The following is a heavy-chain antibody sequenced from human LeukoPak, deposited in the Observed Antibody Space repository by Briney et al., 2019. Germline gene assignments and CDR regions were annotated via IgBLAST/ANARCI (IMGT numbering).Heavy chain of an antibody. J-gene: IGHJ4*02. V-gene: IGHV3-74*01. CDR1: GFTFRTYW. CDR3: AKDQPPYSSGWYPDY. D-gene: IGHD6-19*01. Sequence: GGSLRLSCAVSGFTFRTYWMHWVRQVPGEGLVWVSRINEDGSITNYADSVKGRFTISRDNSKNTLYLQMNSLRAEDTAVYYCAKDQPPYSSGWYPDYWGQGTLVTVSS. CDR2: INEDGSIT.